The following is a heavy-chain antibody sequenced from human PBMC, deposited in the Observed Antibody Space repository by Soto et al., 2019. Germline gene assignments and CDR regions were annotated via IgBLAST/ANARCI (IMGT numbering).Heavy chain of an antibody. CDR2: ISGSGGGT. V-gene: IGHV3-23*01. CDR3: AKGWCDS. Sequence: PGGSLSLSCTTSGFTVSSHVMSWVRQAPGKGLEWVSSISGSGGGTYYADSMKGRFIISRDNSKNTLDLQMNSLRVEDTAVYYCAKGWCDSWGQGTLVTVSS. CDR1: GFTVSSHV. J-gene: IGHJ5*01.